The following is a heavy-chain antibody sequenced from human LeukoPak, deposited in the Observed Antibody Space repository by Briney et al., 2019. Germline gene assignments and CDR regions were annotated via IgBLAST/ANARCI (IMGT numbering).Heavy chain of an antibody. J-gene: IGHJ4*02. CDR1: GFTFSNYG. CDR2: IRSDGSTK. Sequence: GGSLRLSCVASGFTFSNYGMHWVRQAPGKGLEWVAFIRSDGSTKYSAGSVKGRFTISRENSKNTLYLQMTSLRAEDTAVYYCAKGVPPLDYFDYWGQGTLVTVSS. CDR3: AKGVPPLDYFDY. V-gene: IGHV3-30*02.